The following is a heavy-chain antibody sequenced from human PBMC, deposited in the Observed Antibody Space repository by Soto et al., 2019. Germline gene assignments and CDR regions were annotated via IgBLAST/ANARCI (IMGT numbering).Heavy chain of an antibody. D-gene: IGHD5-12*01. Sequence: PSETLSLTCTVSGGSISNYCWTWIRQPPGKGLEWIGCIYYNGNTNYNSSLKSRVTISVDTSKNQFSLKLNSVTTADTAVYYCARDMGSGYERVYGMDVWGQGTTVTVSS. V-gene: IGHV4-59*01. CDR3: ARDMGSGYERVYGMDV. CDR1: GGSISNYC. J-gene: IGHJ6*02. CDR2: IYYNGNT.